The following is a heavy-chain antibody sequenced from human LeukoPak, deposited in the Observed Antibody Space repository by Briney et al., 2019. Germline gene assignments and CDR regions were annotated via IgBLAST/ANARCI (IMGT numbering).Heavy chain of an antibody. Sequence: SETLSLTCAVYGGSSSGYYWSWIRQPPGKGLEWIGEINHSGSTNYNPSLKSRVTISVDTSKNQFSLKLSSVTAADTAVYYCARIGWVDAFDIWGQGTMVTVSS. CDR2: INHSGST. J-gene: IGHJ3*02. CDR3: ARIGWVDAFDI. CDR1: GGSSSGYY. V-gene: IGHV4-34*01. D-gene: IGHD3-10*01.